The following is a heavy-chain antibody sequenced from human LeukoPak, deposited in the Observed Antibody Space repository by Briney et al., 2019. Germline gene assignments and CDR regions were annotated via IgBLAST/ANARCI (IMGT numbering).Heavy chain of an antibody. J-gene: IGHJ4*02. CDR3: AREGSRITMVRGGLD. CDR2: IIPIFGTA. CDR1: GGTFSSYA. Sequence: RASVKVSCKASGGTFSSYAISWVRQAPGQGLEWMGGIIPIFGTANYAQKFQGRVTITADKSTSTAYMELSSLRSEDTAVYYCAREGSRITMVRGGLDWGQGTLVTVSS. V-gene: IGHV1-69*06. D-gene: IGHD3-10*01.